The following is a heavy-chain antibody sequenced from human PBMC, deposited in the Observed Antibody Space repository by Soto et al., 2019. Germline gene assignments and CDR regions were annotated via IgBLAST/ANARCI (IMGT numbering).Heavy chain of an antibody. D-gene: IGHD3-16*01. V-gene: IGHV1-18*01. CDR1: GYTFTRYG. CDR3: AMVDVYVTPSPQDV. CDR2: INTYNGNT. J-gene: IGHJ6*02. Sequence: QVQLVQSGAEVKNPGASVKVSCKASGYTFTRYGIGWARQAPGQGLEWMGWINTYNGNTNYAQNVQGRVTLTTDTSTSKAHMELRSLRSNATAIYYCAMVDVYVTPSPQDVWGQGTTVIVSS.